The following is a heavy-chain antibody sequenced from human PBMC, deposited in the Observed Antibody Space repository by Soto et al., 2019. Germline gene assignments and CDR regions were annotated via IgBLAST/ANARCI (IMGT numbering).Heavy chain of an antibody. CDR2: IIPIFGTA. CDR3: ARAKEWEPEVPFDY. D-gene: IGHD1-26*01. Sequence: ASVKVSCKASGGTFSSYAISWVRQAPGQGLEWMGGIIPIFGTANYAQKFQSRVTITADESTSTAYMELSSLRSEDTAVYYCARAKEWEPEVPFDYWGQGTLVTVSS. V-gene: IGHV1-69*13. J-gene: IGHJ4*02. CDR1: GGTFSSYA.